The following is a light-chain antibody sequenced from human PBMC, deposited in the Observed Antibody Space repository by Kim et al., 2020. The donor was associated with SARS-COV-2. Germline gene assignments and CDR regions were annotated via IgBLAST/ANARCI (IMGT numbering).Light chain of an antibody. Sequence: VSPGQTASITCSGDKLGDKYACWYQQKPGRSPVLVIYQDSKRPSGIPERFSGSNSGNTATLTISGTQAMDEADYYCQAWDSSIRVFGGGTQLTVL. J-gene: IGLJ3*02. CDR3: QAWDSSIRV. CDR1: KLGDKY. CDR2: QDS. V-gene: IGLV3-1*01.